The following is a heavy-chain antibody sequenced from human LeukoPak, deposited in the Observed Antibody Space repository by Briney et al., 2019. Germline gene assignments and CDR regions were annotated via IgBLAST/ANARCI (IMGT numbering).Heavy chain of an antibody. D-gene: IGHD2-21*02. CDR1: GGSISTYY. CDR2: NYYSGSG. CDR3: ARGLIPFPRHYYYLDV. V-gene: IGHV4-59*01. J-gene: IGHJ6*03. Sequence: SETVSLTCSVSGGSISTYYWSWIRQPPGKGLEWIGYNYYSGSGIYSPSLKSRVTISLDTSKNQFSLKLSSVTAADTAVYYCARGLIPFPRHYYYLDVWGKGTTIIVSS.